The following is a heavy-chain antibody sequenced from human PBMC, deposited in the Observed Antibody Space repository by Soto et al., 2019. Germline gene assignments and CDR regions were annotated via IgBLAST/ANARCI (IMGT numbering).Heavy chain of an antibody. CDR3: ARDAIYCSGGSCLFTPYYYYMDV. Sequence: ASVKVSCKASGYTFTSYYMHWVRQAPGQGLEWMGIINPSGGSTSYAQKFQGRVTMTRDTSTSTVYMELSSLRSEDTAVYYCARDAIYCSGGSCLFTPYYYYMDVWGKGTTVTVSS. D-gene: IGHD2-15*01. CDR2: INPSGGST. V-gene: IGHV1-46*03. CDR1: GYTFTSYY. J-gene: IGHJ6*03.